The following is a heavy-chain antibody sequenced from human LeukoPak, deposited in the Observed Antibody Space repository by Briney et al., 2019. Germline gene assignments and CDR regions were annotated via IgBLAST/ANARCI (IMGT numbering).Heavy chain of an antibody. CDR3: ARAKAYYYDSSGYFDY. V-gene: IGHV4-30-4*01. J-gene: IGHJ4*02. D-gene: IGHD3-22*01. Sequence: NTSQTLSLTCTVSGGSISSGDYSWSWIRQPPGKGLEWIGYIYYSGSTYYNPSLKSRVTISVDTSKNQFSLKLSSVTAADTAVYYCARAKAYYYDSSGYFDYWGQGTLVTVSS. CDR2: IYYSGST. CDR1: GGSISSGDYS.